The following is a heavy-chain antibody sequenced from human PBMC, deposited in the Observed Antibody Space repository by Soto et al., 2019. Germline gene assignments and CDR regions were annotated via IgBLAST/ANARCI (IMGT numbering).Heavy chain of an antibody. Sequence: ASVKVSCKASGYTFTSYYMHWVRQAPGQGLEWMGIINPSGGSTSYAQKFQGRVTMTRDTSTSTVYMELSSLRSEDTAVYYCARDHGRGIVDRHIVGPNYYGMDVWGQGTTVTVSS. CDR1: GYTFTSYY. CDR2: INPSGGST. V-gene: IGHV1-46*01. J-gene: IGHJ6*02. CDR3: ARDHGRGIVDRHIVGPNYYGMDV. D-gene: IGHD2-21*01.